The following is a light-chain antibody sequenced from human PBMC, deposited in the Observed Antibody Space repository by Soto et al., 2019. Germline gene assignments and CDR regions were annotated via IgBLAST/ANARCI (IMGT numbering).Light chain of an antibody. CDR1: HSFSTY. CDR2: STS. Sequence: DIQLTQSPSSLSASLGDRVTITCRASHSFSTYLNWYQQRAGRAPELLILSTSSLQSGVPSRISGRGSGTDFTLNISSLQPEDFGIYYCQQSYSIPYTFGQGTRLEI. J-gene: IGKJ2*01. V-gene: IGKV1-39*01. CDR3: QQSYSIPYT.